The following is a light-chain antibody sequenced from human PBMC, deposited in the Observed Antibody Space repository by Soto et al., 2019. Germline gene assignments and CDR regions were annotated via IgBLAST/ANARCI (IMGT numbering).Light chain of an antibody. CDR1: QSVGTN. J-gene: IGKJ4*01. V-gene: IGKV3-15*01. CDR2: RTS. CDR3: QQYNNRSRRT. Sequence: SCKASQSVGTNLVWYQHKPGQAPRLLMFRTSSRATGFPARFSGSESGTEFNLTTSCLESEEYGADYCQQYNNRSRRTFGGGTKVDIK.